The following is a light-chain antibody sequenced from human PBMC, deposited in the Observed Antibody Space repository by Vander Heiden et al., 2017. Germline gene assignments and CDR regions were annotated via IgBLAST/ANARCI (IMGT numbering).Light chain of an antibody. CDR3: QQYGT. CDR1: QSISSW. V-gene: IGKV1-5*03. J-gene: IGKJ1*01. CDR2: KAS. Sequence: DIQMTQSPSTLSASVGDRVTITFRASQSISSWLAWYQQKPGKAPKLLFYKASSLESGVPSRFSGSGSGTEFTLTISSLQPDDFATYYYQQYGTFGQGTKVEIK.